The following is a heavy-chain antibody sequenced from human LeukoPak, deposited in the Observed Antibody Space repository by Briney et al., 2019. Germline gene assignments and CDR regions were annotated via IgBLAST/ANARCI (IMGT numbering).Heavy chain of an antibody. Sequence: PGGSLRLSCAASGFTVSSNYMSWVCQAPGKGLEWVSVIYSGGSTYYADSVKGRFTISRDNSKNTRYLKMNSLRADDTAVYYCARAWFGELPLGYWGQGTLVTVSS. V-gene: IGHV3-66*01. J-gene: IGHJ4*02. CDR2: IYSGGST. CDR1: GFTVSSNY. CDR3: ARAWFGELPLGY. D-gene: IGHD3-10*01.